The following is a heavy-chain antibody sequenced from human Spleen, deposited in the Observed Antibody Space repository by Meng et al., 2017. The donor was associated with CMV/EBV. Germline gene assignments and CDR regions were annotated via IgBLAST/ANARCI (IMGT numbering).Heavy chain of an antibody. CDR1: GFTFSDYY. CDR2: ISSSGSTI. J-gene: IGHJ6*02. D-gene: IGHD6-13*01. Sequence: LSLTCAASGFTFSDYYMSWIRQAPGKGLEWVSYISSSGSTIYYADSVKGRFTISRDNAKNSLYLQMNSLRAEDTAVYYCARDPQYSSSWYNNYYYYGMDVWGQGTTVTVSS. V-gene: IGHV3-11*01. CDR3: ARDPQYSSSWYNNYYYYGMDV.